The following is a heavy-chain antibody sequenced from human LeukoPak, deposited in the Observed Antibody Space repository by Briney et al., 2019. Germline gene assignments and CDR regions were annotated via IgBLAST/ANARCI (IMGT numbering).Heavy chain of an antibody. CDR1: GFTFSSYW. D-gene: IGHD6-19*01. V-gene: IGHV3-23*01. CDR2: ISGSGGST. J-gene: IGHJ4*02. Sequence: GGSLRLSCAASGFTFSSYWMSWVRQAPGKGLEWVSAISGSGGSTYYADSVKGRFTISRDNSKNTLYLQMNSLRAEDTAVYYCARGQWLALNDYWGQGTLVTVSS. CDR3: ARGQWLALNDY.